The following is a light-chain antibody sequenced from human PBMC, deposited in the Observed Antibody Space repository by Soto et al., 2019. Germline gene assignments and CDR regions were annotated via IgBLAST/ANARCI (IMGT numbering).Light chain of an antibody. V-gene: IGLV1-40*01. J-gene: IGLJ1*01. Sequence: QSVLTQPPSVSGAPGQRVTISCTGSSSNIGAGYDVHWYQQLPGTAPKLLIYGNGNRPSGVPDRFSGSKSGTPASLAITGLQAEDEADYYCQSSDSSLNVFGTGTKVTVL. CDR2: GNG. CDR1: SSNIGAGYD. CDR3: QSSDSSLNV.